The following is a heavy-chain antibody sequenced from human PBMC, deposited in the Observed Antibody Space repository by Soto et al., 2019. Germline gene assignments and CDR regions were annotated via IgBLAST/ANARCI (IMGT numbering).Heavy chain of an antibody. CDR3: AREKSPYGRYYYYYMDV. CDR1: GGSFSGYY. CDR2: INHSGST. J-gene: IGHJ6*03. Sequence: SETLSLTCAVYGGSFSGYYWSWIRQPPGKGLEWIGEINHSGSTNYNPSLKSRVTISVDTSKNQFSLKLSSVTAADTAVYYCAREKSPYGRYYYYYMDVWGKGTTVTVS. V-gene: IGHV4-34*01. D-gene: IGHD4-17*01.